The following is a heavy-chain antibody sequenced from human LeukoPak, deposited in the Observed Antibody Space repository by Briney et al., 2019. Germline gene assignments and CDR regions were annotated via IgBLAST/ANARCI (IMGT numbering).Heavy chain of an antibody. V-gene: IGHV4-34*01. Sequence: SETLSLTCAVYGGSFSGYYWSRIRQPPGKGLEWIGEINHSGSTNYNPSLKSRVTISVDTSKNQFSLKLSSVTAADTAVYYCARRSGVVVGHSYYFDYWGQGTLVTVSS. CDR3: ARRSGVVVGHSYYFDY. D-gene: IGHD2-2*01. J-gene: IGHJ4*02. CDR2: INHSGST. CDR1: GGSFSGYY.